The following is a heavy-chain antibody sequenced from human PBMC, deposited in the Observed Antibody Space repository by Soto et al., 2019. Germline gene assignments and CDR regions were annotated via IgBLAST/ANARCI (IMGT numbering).Heavy chain of an antibody. CDR2: ISSSSSYT. V-gene: IGHV3-11*06. J-gene: IGHJ4*02. CDR3: AGAVPAAIALWHY. CDR1: GFTFSDYY. Sequence: GESLKISCAAPGFTFSDYYMSWIRQAPGKGLEWVSYISSSSSYTNYADSVKGRFTISRDNAKNSLYLQMNSLRAEDTAVYYCAGAVPAAIALWHYWGQGTLVTVSS. D-gene: IGHD2-2*01.